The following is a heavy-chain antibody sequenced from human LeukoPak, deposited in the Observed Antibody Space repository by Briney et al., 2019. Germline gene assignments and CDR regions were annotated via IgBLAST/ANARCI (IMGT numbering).Heavy chain of an antibody. CDR3: AREFSDY. J-gene: IGHJ4*02. V-gene: IGHV4-59*08. CDR1: GGSISNYY. D-gene: IGHD3-10*01. CDR2: IYYSGGT. Sequence: SETLSLTCIVSGGSISNYYWSWIRQPPGKGLEWIGYIYYSGGTNYNPSLKSRVTISVDTSKNQFSLKLSSVTAADTAVYYCAREFSDYWGQGTLVTVSS.